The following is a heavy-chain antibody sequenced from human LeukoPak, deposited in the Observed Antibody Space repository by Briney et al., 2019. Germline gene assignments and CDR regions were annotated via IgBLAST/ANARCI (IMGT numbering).Heavy chain of an antibody. CDR2: IHDSVGT. CDR3: ARTDPSRAGCFVS. CDR1: RGSISGYY. V-gene: IGHV4-59*01. D-gene: IGHD1-1*01. J-gene: IGHJ4*02. Sequence: PSGTLSLTRTVSRGSISGYYWFCGRQPPGPQLEWTGFIHDSVGTNYNPSLKSRLTISLDTSKNHLSLTLTSVTAADTAVYYCARTDPSRAGCFVSWGQRIRVTVSS.